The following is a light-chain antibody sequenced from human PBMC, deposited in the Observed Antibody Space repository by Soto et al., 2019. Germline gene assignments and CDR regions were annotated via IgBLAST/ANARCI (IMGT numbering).Light chain of an antibody. CDR2: AAS. Sequence: DIQMTQSPSSLSASVGDRVTITCRASQSISSYLNWYQQKPGKAPKLLIYAASSLQSGVPSRFSGRGSGTYLTLTISSLQPEDFATYYCQQSYSTPPWTFGQGTKVEIK. J-gene: IGKJ1*01. CDR1: QSISSY. CDR3: QQSYSTPPWT. V-gene: IGKV1-39*01.